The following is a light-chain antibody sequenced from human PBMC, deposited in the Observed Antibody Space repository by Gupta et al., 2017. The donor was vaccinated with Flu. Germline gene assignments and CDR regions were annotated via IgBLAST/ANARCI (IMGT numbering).Light chain of an antibody. CDR2: GAS. CDR3: QQYNNWPPVT. CDR1: QSVSSN. J-gene: IGKJ1*01. Sequence: EIVMKQYPATLSVSPGERATLSCRASQSVSSNLAWYQQKPGQAPRLLIYGASTRATGIPAWFSGSGCGTEFTLTIISRQSEDFAVYYCQQYNNWPPVTFGQGTKVEIK. V-gene: IGKV3-15*01.